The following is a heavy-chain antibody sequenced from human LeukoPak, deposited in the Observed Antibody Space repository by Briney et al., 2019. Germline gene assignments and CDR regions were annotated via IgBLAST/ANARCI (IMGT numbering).Heavy chain of an antibody. J-gene: IGHJ4*02. CDR1: GGSISGTNF. D-gene: IGHD1-14*01. Sequence: SETLSLTCGVSGGSISGTNFWSWVRQPPGKGLEWIGEIHRSGSPNYNPSLQSRVTISIDRSRNQIVLELSSVTAADTAFYYCAREILGGFNPGAYWGQGTLVTVSS. CDR2: IHRSGSP. V-gene: IGHV4/OR15-8*01. CDR3: AREILGGFNPGAY.